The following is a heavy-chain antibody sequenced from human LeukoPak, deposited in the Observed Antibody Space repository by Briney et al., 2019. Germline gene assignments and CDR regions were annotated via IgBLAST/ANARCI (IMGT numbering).Heavy chain of an antibody. J-gene: IGHJ4*02. D-gene: IGHD6-13*01. V-gene: IGHV4-4*07. CDR1: GGSISSYY. CDR3: ARLSIAAAGSYYFDY. CDR2: IYTSGST. Sequence: PSGTLSLTCTVSGGSISSYYWSWIRQPAGKGLEWIGRIYTSGSTNYNPSLKSRVTMSVDTSKNQFSLRLSSVTAADTAVYYCARLSIAAAGSYYFDYWGQGTLVTVSS.